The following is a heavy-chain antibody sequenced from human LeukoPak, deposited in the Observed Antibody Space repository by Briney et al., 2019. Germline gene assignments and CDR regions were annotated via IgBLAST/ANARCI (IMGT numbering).Heavy chain of an antibody. CDR1: GGSISSSKYY. CDR2: VYYSGST. Sequence: PSETLSLTCTVSGGSISSSKYYWGWIRQPPGKGLEWIGSVYYSGSTYYTPSLKSRVTISVDTSKNQFSLKLNSVTAPDTAVYYCARFYCSGGSCYHLDYWGQGTLVTVSS. D-gene: IGHD2-15*01. J-gene: IGHJ4*02. V-gene: IGHV4-39*01. CDR3: ARFYCSGGSCYHLDY.